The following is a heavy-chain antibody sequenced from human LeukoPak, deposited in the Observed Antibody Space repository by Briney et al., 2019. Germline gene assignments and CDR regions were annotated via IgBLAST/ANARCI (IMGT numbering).Heavy chain of an antibody. V-gene: IGHV3-7*01. CDR1: GFTFGNSW. D-gene: IGHD4-17*01. CDR3: ARQGDYCFDF. J-gene: IGHJ4*02. CDR2: IKTDGTDK. Sequence: PGGSLRLSCAASGFTFGNSWMSWVRLAPGKGLECLATIKTDGTDKYYVDSVKGRFTISRDNAKDSLFLQMNSLRAEDTGVYYCARQGDYCFDFWGRGTLVTVSS.